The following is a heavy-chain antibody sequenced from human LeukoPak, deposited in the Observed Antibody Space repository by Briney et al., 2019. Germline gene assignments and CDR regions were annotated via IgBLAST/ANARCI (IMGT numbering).Heavy chain of an antibody. CDR1: GYTFTNFY. V-gene: IGHV1-46*01. J-gene: IGHJ4*02. Sequence: ASVKVSCKASGYTFTNFYMHWVRQAPGQGLELMGIINPRGGSASSAQKFQGRVTVTRDTSTSTVYMELSSLRSEDTAVYYCARDYHGSGSLTTFDYWGQGTLVTVSS. CDR2: INPRGGSA. CDR3: ARDYHGSGSLTTFDY. D-gene: IGHD3-10*01.